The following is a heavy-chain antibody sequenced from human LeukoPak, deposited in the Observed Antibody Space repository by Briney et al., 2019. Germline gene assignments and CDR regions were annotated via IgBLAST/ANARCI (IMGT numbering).Heavy chain of an antibody. CDR3: ARGLLTSNWFDP. V-gene: IGHV4-31*03. D-gene: IGHD1-14*01. J-gene: IGHJ5*02. CDR1: GGSISSGGYY. Sequence: SETLSLTCTVSGGSISSGGYYWSWIRQHPGKGLEWIGYIYYSGSTYYNPSLKSRVTISVDTSKNQFSLKLSSVTAADTAVYYCARGLLTSNWFDPWGQGTLVTVSS. CDR2: IYYSGST.